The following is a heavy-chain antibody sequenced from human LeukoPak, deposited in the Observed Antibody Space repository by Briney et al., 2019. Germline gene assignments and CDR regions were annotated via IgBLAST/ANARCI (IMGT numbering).Heavy chain of an antibody. CDR3: TASMVRGGHYYYYGMDV. CDR2: IKSKTDGGTT. CDR1: GFPFSNAW. D-gene: IGHD3-10*01. J-gene: IGHJ6*02. Sequence: GSLRLSCAASGFPFSNAWMRWVRQAPGKGLEWVGRIKSKTDGGTTDYAAPVKGRFTISRDDSKNTLFLQMNSLKTEDTAVYYCTASMVRGGHYYYYGMDVWGQGTTVTVSS. V-gene: IGHV3-15*01.